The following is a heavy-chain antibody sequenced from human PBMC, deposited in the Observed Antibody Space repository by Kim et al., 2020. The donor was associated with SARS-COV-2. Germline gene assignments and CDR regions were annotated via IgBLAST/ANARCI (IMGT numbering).Heavy chain of an antibody. V-gene: IGHV5-10-1*01. J-gene: IGHJ4*02. CDR1: GYSFTSYW. CDR2: IDPSDSYT. CDR3: ARREQGRYTAMVN. Sequence: GESLKISCKGSGYSFTSYWISWVRQMPGKGLEWMGRIDPSDSYTNYSPSFQGHVTISADKSISTAYLQWSSLKASDTAMYYCARREQGRYTAMVNWGQGTLVTVSS. D-gene: IGHD5-18*01.